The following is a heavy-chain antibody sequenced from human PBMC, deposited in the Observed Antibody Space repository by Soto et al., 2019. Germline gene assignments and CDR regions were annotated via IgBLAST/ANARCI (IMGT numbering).Heavy chain of an antibody. CDR1: GFIFSSYA. Sequence: QVQLVESGGGVVQPGRSLRLSCAASGFIFSSYAMHWVRQAPGKGLEWVSVISYDGSNKYYADSVKGRFTISRDKSKNTLYLQMNSLRPEDTAVYYCARGRNWFDSWGQGTLVTVSS. CDR3: ARGRNWFDS. J-gene: IGHJ5*01. CDR2: ISYDGSNK. V-gene: IGHV3-30-3*01.